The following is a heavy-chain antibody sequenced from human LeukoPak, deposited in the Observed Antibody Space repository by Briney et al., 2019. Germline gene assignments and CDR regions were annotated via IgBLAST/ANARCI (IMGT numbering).Heavy chain of an antibody. D-gene: IGHD2-2*01. V-gene: IGHV1-46*01. Sequence: GASVKVSCKASGYTFTSYYMHWVRQAPGQGLEWMGIINPSGGSTSYAQKFQGRVTMTRDTSTSTVYMELSSLRSEDTAVYYCARDRVVPAAMLYYGMDVWGQGNPGHRLL. CDR2: INPSGGST. CDR3: ARDRVVPAAMLYYGMDV. CDR1: GYTFTSYY. J-gene: IGHJ6*02.